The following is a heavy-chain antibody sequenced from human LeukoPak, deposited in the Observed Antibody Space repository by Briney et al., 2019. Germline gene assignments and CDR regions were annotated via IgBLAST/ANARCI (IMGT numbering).Heavy chain of an antibody. CDR3: ATSGYDTSPEY. D-gene: IGHD5-12*01. CDR2: IDYSGST. Sequence: MTSETLSLTCTLSGGSISSSSDYWGWIRQPPGKGLEWIGSIDYSGSTYYNPSLKSRVTISVDTSKNQFSLKLSSVTAADTAVYYCATSGYDTSPEYWGQGTLVTVSS. CDR1: GGSISSSSDY. J-gene: IGHJ4*02. V-gene: IGHV4-39*01.